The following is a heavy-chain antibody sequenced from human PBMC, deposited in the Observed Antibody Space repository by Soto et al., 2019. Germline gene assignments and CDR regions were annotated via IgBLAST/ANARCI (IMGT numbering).Heavy chain of an antibody. D-gene: IGHD3-22*01. CDR2: IIPIFGTA. V-gene: IGHV1-69*13. CDR1: GGTFSSYA. J-gene: IGHJ6*02. Sequence: SVKVSCKASGGTFSSYAISWVRQAPGQGLEWMGGIIPIFGTANYAQKFQGRVTITADESTSTAYMELSSLRSEDKAVYYCARGYYYDSSGYYNYYYGMDVWGQGTTVTVSS. CDR3: ARGYYYDSSGYYNYYYGMDV.